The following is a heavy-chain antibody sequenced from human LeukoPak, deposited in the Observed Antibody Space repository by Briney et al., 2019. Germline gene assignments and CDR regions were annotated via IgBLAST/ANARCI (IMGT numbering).Heavy chain of an antibody. CDR1: GFPFDAYT. J-gene: IGHJ4*02. CDR3: VRGGTKGTPAIRY. V-gene: IGHV3-7*04. D-gene: IGHD2-21*02. CDR2: IHEDGDEM. Sequence: GGSLRPSSAASGFPFDAYTMAWVRPAPGEGLGWVANIHEDGDEMNYVDAVKGRFTISRDNAEKSVFLQLNSLRVEDKAIYYFVRGGTKGTPAIRYLGQGTVV.